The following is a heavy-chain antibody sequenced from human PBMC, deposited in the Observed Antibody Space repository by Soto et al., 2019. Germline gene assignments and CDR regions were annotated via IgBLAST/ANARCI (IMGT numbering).Heavy chain of an antibody. Sequence: GGSLRLSCSASGFTFSSYAMHWVRQAPGKGLEYVSAISSNGGSTYYADSVKGRFTISRDNSKNTLYLQMSSLRAEDTAVYYCVKDDDFWSGLLYYYGMDVWGQGTTVTVSS. CDR1: GFTFSSYA. V-gene: IGHV3-64D*08. D-gene: IGHD3-3*01. CDR2: ISSNGGST. J-gene: IGHJ6*02. CDR3: VKDDDFWSGLLYYYGMDV.